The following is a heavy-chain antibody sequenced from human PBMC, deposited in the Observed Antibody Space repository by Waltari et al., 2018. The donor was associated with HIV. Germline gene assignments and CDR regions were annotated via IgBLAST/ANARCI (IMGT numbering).Heavy chain of an antibody. Sequence: EVQLVESGGGLVQPGGSLRIACAASGFTFSSYWMNGVRQAPGKGLVWGSRMNRDGSRTNYADSVKGRFTISRDNAKNTLYLQMNSLMVGDTAVYYCAPGRCWFDPWGQGTLVTVSS. V-gene: IGHV3-74*01. CDR3: APGRCWFDP. D-gene: IGHD4-17*01. CDR1: GFTFSSYW. J-gene: IGHJ5*02. CDR2: MNRDGSRT.